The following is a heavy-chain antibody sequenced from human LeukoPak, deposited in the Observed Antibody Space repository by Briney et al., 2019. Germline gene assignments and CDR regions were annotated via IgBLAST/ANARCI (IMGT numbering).Heavy chain of an antibody. J-gene: IGHJ4*02. CDR1: GYTFTSYG. D-gene: IGHD2-2*01. CDR2: ISAYNGNT. CDR3: ARDSEDIVVVPAAIGLDY. V-gene: IGHV1-18*03. Sequence: ASVKVSCKASGYTFTSYGISWVRQAPGQGLEWMGWISAYNGNTNYAQKLQGRVTMTTDTSTSTAYMELRSLRSDDMAVYYCARDSEDIVVVPAAIGLDYWGQGTLVTVSS.